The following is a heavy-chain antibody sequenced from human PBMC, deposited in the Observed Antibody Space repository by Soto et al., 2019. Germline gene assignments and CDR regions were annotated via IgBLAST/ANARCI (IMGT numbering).Heavy chain of an antibody. V-gene: IGHV1-3*01. D-gene: IGHD2-15*01. J-gene: IGHJ4*02. CDR2: INAGNGNT. CDR3: ARVRKGGNGDFDY. Sequence: ASVKVSCKASGYTFTSYAMHWVRQAPGQRLEWMGWINAGNGNTKYSQKFQGRVTITRDTSASTAYMELSSPRSEDTAVYYCARVRKGGNGDFDYWGQGTLVTVSS. CDR1: GYTFTSYA.